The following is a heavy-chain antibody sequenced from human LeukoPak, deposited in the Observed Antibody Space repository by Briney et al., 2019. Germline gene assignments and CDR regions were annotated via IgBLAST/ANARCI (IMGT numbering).Heavy chain of an antibody. Sequence: ASVKVSCKASGGTFSSYAISWVRQAPGQGLEWMGGIIPIFGTANYAQKFQGRVTITADESTSTAYVELSSLRSEDTAVYYCARVYSSSWSHFGYWGQGTLVTVSS. D-gene: IGHD6-13*01. CDR2: IIPIFGTA. J-gene: IGHJ4*02. CDR3: ARVYSSSWSHFGY. CDR1: GGTFSSYA. V-gene: IGHV1-69*13.